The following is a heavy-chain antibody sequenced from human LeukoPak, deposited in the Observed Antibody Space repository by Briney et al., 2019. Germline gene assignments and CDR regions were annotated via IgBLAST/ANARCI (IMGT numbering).Heavy chain of an antibody. CDR3: ARLIYDSSGYYWFDP. CDR2: IYYSGST. D-gene: IGHD3-22*01. J-gene: IGHJ5*02. V-gene: IGHV4-39*01. Sequence: SEPLSLTCTVSGGSISSSSYYWGWIRQPPGKGLEWIGSIYYSGSTYDNPSLKSRVIISVDTSKNQFSLKLSSVTAADTAVYYCARLIYDSSGYYWFDPWGQGTLVIVSS. CDR1: GGSISSSSYY.